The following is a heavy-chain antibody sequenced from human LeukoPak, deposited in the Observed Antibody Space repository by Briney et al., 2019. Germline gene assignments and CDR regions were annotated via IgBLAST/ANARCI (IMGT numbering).Heavy chain of an antibody. CDR1: GFTFSSYG. CDR3: AKGCSGGSCPNY. V-gene: IGHV3-30*18. CDR2: ISYDGSNK. D-gene: IGHD2-15*01. Sequence: GRSLRLSCAASGFTFSSYGMHWVRQAPGKGLEWVAVISYDGSNKYYADSVKGRFTISRDNSKNTLYLQMNSLRAEDTAVYYCAKGCSGGSCPNYWGQGTLVTVSS. J-gene: IGHJ4*02.